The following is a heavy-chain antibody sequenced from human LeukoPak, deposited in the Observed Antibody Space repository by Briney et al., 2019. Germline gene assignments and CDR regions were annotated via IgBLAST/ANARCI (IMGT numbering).Heavy chain of an antibody. CDR1: GFTFSGSA. V-gene: IGHV3-23*01. CDR3: ARDIQLST. D-gene: IGHD5-24*01. CDR2: ISYTGANT. J-gene: IGHJ3*01. Sequence: GGSLRLSCAAYGFTFSGSAMSWVRQDPGEGLEWVSLISYTGANTYYTDSVRGRFTISRDNSKDTLFLQINSLRAEDTAIYYCARDIQLSTWGLGTMVTISS.